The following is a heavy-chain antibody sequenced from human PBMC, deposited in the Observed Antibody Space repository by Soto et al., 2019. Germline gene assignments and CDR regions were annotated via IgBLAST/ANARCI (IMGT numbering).Heavy chain of an antibody. CDR1: GGSISSYY. J-gene: IGHJ6*02. Sequence: WETLSLTCTVSGGSISSYYWSWIRQPPGKGLEWIGYIYYSGSTNYNPSLKSRVTISVDTSKNQFSLKLSSVTAAATAVYYCARDHGQDGMDVWGQGTTVTVSS. CDR3: ARDHGQDGMDV. V-gene: IGHV4-59*01. CDR2: IYYSGST.